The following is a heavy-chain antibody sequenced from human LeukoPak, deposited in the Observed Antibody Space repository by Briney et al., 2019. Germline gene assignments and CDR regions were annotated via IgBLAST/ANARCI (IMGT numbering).Heavy chain of an antibody. CDR1: GFTFTSSA. J-gene: IGHJ3*02. D-gene: IGHD4-23*01. V-gene: IGHV1-58*02. CDR2: IVVGSGNT. Sequence: GASVKVSCKASGFTFTSSAMQWVRQARGQRLEWIGWIVVGSGNTNYAQKFQERVTITRDMSTSTAYMELSSLRCEDTAVYYCAAEGGGGTFDIWGQGTMVTVSS. CDR3: AAEGGGGTFDI.